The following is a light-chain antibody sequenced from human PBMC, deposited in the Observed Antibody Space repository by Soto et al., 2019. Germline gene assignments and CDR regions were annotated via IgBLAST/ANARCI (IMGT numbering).Light chain of an antibody. V-gene: IGKV3-20*01. CDR1: QSVSSSY. CDR2: DSS. CDR3: QQFGSSPYT. Sequence: EIGLTQSPGTLSLSPGERATLSCRASQSVSSSYVAWYQQKPGQAPRLLIYDSSTRYTVIPDRFSGSWSGTDFTLTISRLEPEYFAVYYCQQFGSSPYTFGKVTKLEIK. J-gene: IGKJ2*01.